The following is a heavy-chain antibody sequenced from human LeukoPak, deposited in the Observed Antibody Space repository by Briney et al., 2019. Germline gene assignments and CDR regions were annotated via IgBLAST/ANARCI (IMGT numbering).Heavy chain of an antibody. J-gene: IGHJ6*02. CDR2: INPNSGGT. CDR3: ARQWLVRGRYYYGMDV. D-gene: IGHD6-19*01. CDR1: GYTFTGYY. V-gene: IGHV1-2*02. Sequence: ASVKVSCKASGYTFTGYYMHWVRQAPGQGLEWMGWINPNSGGTNYAQKFQGRVTMTRDTSISTAYMELSRLRSDDTAVYYCARQWLVRGRYYYGMDVWGQGTTVTVSS.